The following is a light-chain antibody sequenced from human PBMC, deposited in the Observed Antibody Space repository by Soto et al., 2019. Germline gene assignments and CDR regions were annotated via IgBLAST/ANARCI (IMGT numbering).Light chain of an antibody. CDR1: QSVSSY. J-gene: IGKJ4*01. V-gene: IGKV3-11*01. Sequence: ESVLTQSAATLSLSPGERATLSCRASQSVSSYLAWYQQKPGQAPRLLIYDASNRATGIPARFSGSGSGTDFTLTISSLEPEDFAVYYCQQRSNWLTFGGGTKVDI. CDR3: QQRSNWLT. CDR2: DAS.